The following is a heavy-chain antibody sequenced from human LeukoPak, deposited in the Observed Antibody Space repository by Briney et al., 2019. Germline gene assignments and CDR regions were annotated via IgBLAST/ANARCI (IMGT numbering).Heavy chain of an antibody. CDR3: AKDSLYYYGSGSYYNSRHYFDY. J-gene: IGHJ4*02. V-gene: IGHV3-30*18. Sequence: GGSLRLSCAASGFTFSSYGMHWVRQAPGKGLEWVAVISYDGSNKYYADSVKGRFTISRDNSKNTLYLQMNSLRAEDTAVYYCAKDSLYYYGSGSYYNSRHYFDYWGQGTLVTVSS. CDR1: GFTFSSYG. CDR2: ISYDGSNK. D-gene: IGHD3-10*01.